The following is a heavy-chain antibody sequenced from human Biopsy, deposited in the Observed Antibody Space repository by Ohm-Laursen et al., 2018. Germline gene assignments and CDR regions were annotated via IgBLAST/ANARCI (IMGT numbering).Heavy chain of an antibody. CDR3: ARHAPSYSGSYWRYFDL. V-gene: IGHV4-59*08. Sequence: SETLSLTCTVSGASISAYYWSWIRQPPGKGLEWIGYIYYTGSTNYNPSLKSRVTISVDTSMNPLSLRLTSVTAADTAVYYCARHAPSYSGSYWRYFDLWGRGTLVTVSS. CDR1: GASISAYY. CDR2: IYYTGST. D-gene: IGHD1-26*01. J-gene: IGHJ2*01.